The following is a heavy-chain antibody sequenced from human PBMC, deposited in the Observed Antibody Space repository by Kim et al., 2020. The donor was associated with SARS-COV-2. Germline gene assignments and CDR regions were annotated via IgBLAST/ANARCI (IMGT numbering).Heavy chain of an antibody. Sequence: SVKVSCKASGYTFTSYYIHWVRQAPGQGLEWMGIINPRDGWTSHAQKFQGRITMTRDTSTSTAYMQLGSLRSEDTAVYYCARDYVAGEVKEDLDYWGQGT. CDR1: GYTFTSYY. J-gene: IGHJ4*02. V-gene: IGHV1-46*01. CDR2: INPRDGWT. CDR3: ARDYVAGEVKEDLDY. D-gene: IGHD2-21*01.